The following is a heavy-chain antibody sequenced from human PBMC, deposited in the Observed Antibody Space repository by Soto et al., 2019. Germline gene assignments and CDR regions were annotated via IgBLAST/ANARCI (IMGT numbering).Heavy chain of an antibody. D-gene: IGHD5-12*01. CDR3: ARARLRAVYAFDF. J-gene: IGHJ3*01. V-gene: IGHV4-39*07. Sequence: QLQLQESGPGLVKPSETLSLTCTVSGGSIRSSNYYWVWIRQPPGKVLEYIGTIYYSGSTYYNPSLKSRLTISIDTSKNQFSLKLSSVTAADTAMYYCARARLRAVYAFDFWGQGTMVTVSS. CDR1: GGSIRSSNYY. CDR2: IYYSGST.